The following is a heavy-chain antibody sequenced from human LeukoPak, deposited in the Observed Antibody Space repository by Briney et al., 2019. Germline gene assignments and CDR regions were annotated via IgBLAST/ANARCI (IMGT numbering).Heavy chain of an antibody. J-gene: IGHJ4*02. CDR3: AKAVMTTSRAIFDY. CDR2: ISWNSGSI. D-gene: IGHD4-17*01. Sequence: GRSLRLSCAASGFTFDDYAMHWVRQAPGKGLEWVSGISWNSGSIGYADSVKGRFTISRDNAKNSLDLQMNSLRAEDTALYYCAKAVMTTSRAIFDYWGQGTLVTVSS. V-gene: IGHV3-9*01. CDR1: GFTFDDYA.